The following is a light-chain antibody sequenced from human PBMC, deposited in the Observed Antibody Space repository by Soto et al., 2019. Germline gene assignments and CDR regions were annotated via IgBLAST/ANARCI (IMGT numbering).Light chain of an antibody. CDR1: SSDVGGYNY. CDR2: EVS. CDR3: SSYTSSTVV. Sequence: QSALTQPASVSGSPGQSITISCTGTSSDVGGYNYVSWYQQHPGKAPNFMIYEVSNRPSGVSNRFSGSNSGNTASLTISGLQAEDEADYYCSSYTSSTVVFGGGTKVTVL. J-gene: IGLJ2*01. V-gene: IGLV2-14*01.